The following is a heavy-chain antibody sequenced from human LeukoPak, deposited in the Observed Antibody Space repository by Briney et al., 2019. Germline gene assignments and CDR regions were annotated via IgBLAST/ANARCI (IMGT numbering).Heavy chain of an antibody. D-gene: IGHD3-3*01. CDR2: INPNSGGT. CDR3: ARDQSEWLLYGFGSSAFDI. CDR1: VYTFTGYY. V-gene: IGHV1-2*02. Sequence: ASVKVSCKASVYTFTGYYMHWVRQAPGQGLEWMGWINPNSGGTNYAQKFQGRVTMTRDTSISTAYMELSRLRSDDTAVYYCARDQSEWLLYGFGSSAFDIWGQGTMVTVSS. J-gene: IGHJ3*02.